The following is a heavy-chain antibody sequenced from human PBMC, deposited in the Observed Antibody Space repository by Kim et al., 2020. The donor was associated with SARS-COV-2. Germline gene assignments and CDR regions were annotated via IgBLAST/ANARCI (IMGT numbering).Heavy chain of an antibody. D-gene: IGHD3-22*01. CDR3: ARGGDYYDSSEIDY. J-gene: IGHJ4*02. V-gene: IGHV4-34*01. Sequence: NPSLKSRVTISVDTSKNQFSLKLSSVTAADTAVYYCARGGDYYDSSEIDYWGQGTLVTVSS.